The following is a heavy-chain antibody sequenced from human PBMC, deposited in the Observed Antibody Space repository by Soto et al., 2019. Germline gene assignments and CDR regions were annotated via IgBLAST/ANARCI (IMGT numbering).Heavy chain of an antibody. D-gene: IGHD2-2*02. CDR2: ISGRNTFT. CDR1: GFTFSDYY. Sequence: GGSLRLSCAASGFTFSDYYMSWIRQAPGKGLEWISYISGRNTFTQYADSVKGRFTISRDNAKNSLYLQLNSLIAEDTAVYYCARDGGVIIPGAIGGGYGLDVWGQGTTVTVSS. CDR3: ARDGGVIIPGAIGGGYGLDV. V-gene: IGHV3-11*06. J-gene: IGHJ6*02.